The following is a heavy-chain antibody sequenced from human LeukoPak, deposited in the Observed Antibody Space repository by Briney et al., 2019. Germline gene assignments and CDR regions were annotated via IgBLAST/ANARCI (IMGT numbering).Heavy chain of an antibody. CDR3: AYKSYGDYFDY. Sequence: SETLSLTCAVYGGSFSGYYWSWIRQPPGKGLGWIGEINHSGSTNYNPSLKSRVTISVDTSKNQFSLKLSSVTAADTAVYYCAYKSYGDYFDYWGQGTLVTVSS. V-gene: IGHV4-34*01. J-gene: IGHJ4*02. CDR2: INHSGST. CDR1: GGSFSGYY. D-gene: IGHD4-17*01.